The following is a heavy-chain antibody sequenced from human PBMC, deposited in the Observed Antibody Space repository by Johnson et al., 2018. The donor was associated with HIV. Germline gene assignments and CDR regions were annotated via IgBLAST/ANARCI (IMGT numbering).Heavy chain of an antibody. V-gene: IGHV3-30*02. CDR2: IPFHGNQQ. CDR3: AMERMGGFDI. J-gene: IGHJ3*02. D-gene: IGHD1-26*01. CDR1: GFIFSTYW. Sequence: QVQLVESVGGLIQPGGSLRLSCAASGFIFSTYWMTWVRQAPDKGLEWVAYIPFHGNQQYYGDSVKGRFTISRDNSKNTLYLQMNSLRYEDTAVYYCAMERMGGFDIWGQGTMVTVSS.